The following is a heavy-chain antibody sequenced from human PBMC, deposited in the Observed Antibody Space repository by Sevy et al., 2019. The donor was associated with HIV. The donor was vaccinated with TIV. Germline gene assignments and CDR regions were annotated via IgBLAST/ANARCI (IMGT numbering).Heavy chain of an antibody. CDR2: ISYDGSNK. CDR1: GFTFSSYA. Sequence: GGSLRLSCAASGFTFSSYAMHWVRQAPGKGLEWVAVISYDGSNKYYADSVKGRFTISRDNSKNTLYLQMDGLRAEDNAFYYRWGDDEPDFYYFDMDVWGQGTTVTVSS. V-gene: IGHV3-30-3*01. J-gene: IGHJ6*01. CDR3: WGDDEPDFYYFDMDV.